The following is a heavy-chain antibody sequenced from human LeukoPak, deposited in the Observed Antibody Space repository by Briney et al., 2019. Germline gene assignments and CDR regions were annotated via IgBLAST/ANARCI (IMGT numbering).Heavy chain of an antibody. Sequence: ASVKVSCKASGYTFTSYDINWVRQATGQGLEWMGRIIPILGIANYAQKFQGRVTITADKSTSTAYMELSSLRSEDTAVYYCASLALDYWGQGTLVTVPS. CDR2: IIPILGIA. CDR1: GYTFTSYD. J-gene: IGHJ4*02. V-gene: IGHV1-69*04. D-gene: IGHD3-3*02. CDR3: ASLALDY.